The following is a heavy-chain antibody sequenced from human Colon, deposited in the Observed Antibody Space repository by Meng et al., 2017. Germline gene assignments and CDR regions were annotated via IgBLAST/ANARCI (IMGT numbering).Heavy chain of an antibody. Sequence: GESLKISCAASGFPFSSFAMSWVRQAPGKGLEWVSLISGSGASAFYADSVKGRFTISRDNAKNTVYLQMSSLRADDSAVYFCAQIWGQSVAVDGTKKDLWGPGTLVTVSS. D-gene: IGHD6-19*01. CDR2: ISGSGASA. J-gene: IGHJ4*02. CDR1: GFPFSSFA. CDR3: AQIWGQSVAVDGTKKDL. V-gene: IGHV3-23*01.